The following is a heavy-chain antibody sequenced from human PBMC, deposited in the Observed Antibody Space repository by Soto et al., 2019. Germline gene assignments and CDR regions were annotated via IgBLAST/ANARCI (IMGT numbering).Heavy chain of an antibody. J-gene: IGHJ4*02. V-gene: IGHV3-30-3*01. CDR3: ARDEVVEMATMIDY. CDR2: ISYDGNTK. CDR1: GFTFSSYA. Sequence: PGGSLRLSCAASGFTFSSYAMHWVRQAPGKGLEWVAVISYDGNTKYYADSVKGRFTISRDNSRNTLNLQMNSLRVEDTAVYYCARDEVVEMATMIDYWGQGSLVTVSS.